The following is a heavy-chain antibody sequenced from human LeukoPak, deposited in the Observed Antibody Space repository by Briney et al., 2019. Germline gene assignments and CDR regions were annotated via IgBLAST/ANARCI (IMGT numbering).Heavy chain of an antibody. V-gene: IGHV1-2*02. CDR2: INPNSGDT. CDR3: ARRENDY. J-gene: IGHJ4*02. Sequence: ASVKVSCKASGYTFTGYYIHWVRQAPGQGLEWMGWINPNSGDTNYAPKFQGRVTMTRDTSISTAYMEPSRLRSDDTAVYYCARRENDYWGQGTLVTVSS. CDR1: GYTFTGYY.